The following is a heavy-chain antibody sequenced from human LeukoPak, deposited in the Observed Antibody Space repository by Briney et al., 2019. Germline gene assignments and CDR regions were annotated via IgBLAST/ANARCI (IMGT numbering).Heavy chain of an antibody. CDR1: GFIFSDFS. Sequence: GGSLRLSCTVSGFIFSDFSMSWVRQAPGKGLEWVAKMSEDGNEIFYVDSVKGRFTISRDNAKNSLYLQMNSLRAEDTAVYYCARDLLGYNYHYMDVWGKGTTVTVSS. D-gene: IGHD1-20*01. CDR2: MSEDGNEI. J-gene: IGHJ6*03. V-gene: IGHV3-7*01. CDR3: ARDLLGYNYHYMDV.